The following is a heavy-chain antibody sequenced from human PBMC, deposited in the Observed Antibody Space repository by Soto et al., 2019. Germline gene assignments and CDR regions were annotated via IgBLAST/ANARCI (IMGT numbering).Heavy chain of an antibody. D-gene: IGHD6-19*01. CDR1: GFTFSSYG. Sequence: PGGSLRLSCASSGFTFSSYGMHLVRQAPGKGLEWVAVIWYDGSNKYYADSVKGRFTISRDNSKNTLYLQMNSLRAEDTAVYYCARGFGSRLVQSEWYFDYWGQGTLVTVSS. CDR2: IWYDGSNK. J-gene: IGHJ4*02. CDR3: ARGFGSRLVQSEWYFDY. V-gene: IGHV3-33*01.